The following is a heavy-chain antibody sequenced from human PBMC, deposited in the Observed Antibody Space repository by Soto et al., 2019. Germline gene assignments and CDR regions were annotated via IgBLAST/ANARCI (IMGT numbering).Heavy chain of an antibody. D-gene: IGHD6-13*01. Sequence: PGESLKISCKGSGYSFTSYWIGWVRQMPGKGLEWMGIIYPGDSDTRYSPSFQGQVTISADKSISTAYLQWSSLKASDTAMYYCARQQQLEPNYYYYGMDVWGQGTTVTV. CDR2: IYPGDSDT. CDR3: ARQQQLEPNYYYYGMDV. V-gene: IGHV5-51*01. CDR1: GYSFTSYW. J-gene: IGHJ6*02.